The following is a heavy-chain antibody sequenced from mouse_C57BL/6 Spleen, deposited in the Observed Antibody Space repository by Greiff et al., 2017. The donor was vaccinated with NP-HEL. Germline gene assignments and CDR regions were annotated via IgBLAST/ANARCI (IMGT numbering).Heavy chain of an antibody. CDR2: IDPENGAT. Sequence: EVQLQQSGAELVRPGASVKLSCTASGFNIKDDYTHWVKQRPEQGLEWIGWIDPENGATEYASKFQGKATITADTSSNKAYLQLSSLTSEDTAVYYCTTAPYSLYAMDYWGQGTSVTVSS. V-gene: IGHV14-4*01. CDR1: GFNIKDDY. D-gene: IGHD6-1*01. CDR3: TTAPYSLYAMDY. J-gene: IGHJ4*01.